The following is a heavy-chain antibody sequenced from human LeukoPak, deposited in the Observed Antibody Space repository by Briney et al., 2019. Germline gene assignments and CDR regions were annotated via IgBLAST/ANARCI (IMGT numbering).Heavy chain of an antibody. J-gene: IGHJ6*03. CDR2: MNPNSGNT. CDR1: GYTFTSYD. Sequence: GASVTVSCKASGYTFTSYDINWVRQATGQGLEWMGWMNPNSGNTGYAQKFQGRVTMTRNTSISTAYMELSSLRSEDTAVYYCARSGDSLVYYYYMDVWGKGTTVTISS. V-gene: IGHV1-8*01. D-gene: IGHD2-21*02. CDR3: ARSGDSLVYYYYMDV.